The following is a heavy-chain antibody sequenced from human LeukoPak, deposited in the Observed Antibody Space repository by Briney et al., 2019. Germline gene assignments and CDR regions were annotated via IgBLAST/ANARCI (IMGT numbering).Heavy chain of an antibody. CDR1: GFTFSSYE. Sequence: GGSLRLSCAASGFTFSSYEMNWVRQAPGKGLEWVSAISGSGGSTYYADSVKGRFTISRDNSKNTLYLQMNSLRAEDTAVYYCAKALPYSGYDPRFWDYWGQGTLVTVSS. V-gene: IGHV3-23*01. J-gene: IGHJ4*02. D-gene: IGHD5-12*01. CDR2: ISGSGGST. CDR3: AKALPYSGYDPRFWDY.